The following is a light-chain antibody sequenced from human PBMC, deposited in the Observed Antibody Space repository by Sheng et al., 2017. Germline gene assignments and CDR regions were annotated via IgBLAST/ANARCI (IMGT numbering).Light chain of an antibody. CDR3: QQYNKWPRT. J-gene: IGKJ1*01. V-gene: IGKV3-15*01. CDR1: QSVSSN. CDR2: GAS. Sequence: EIVMTQSPATLSVSPGERAIVSCRASQSVSSNLAWYQQKPGQVPSLLIYGASTRATGIPARFSGSGSGTEFTLTISSLQSEDFAVYYCQQYNKWPRTFGQGTKVEIK.